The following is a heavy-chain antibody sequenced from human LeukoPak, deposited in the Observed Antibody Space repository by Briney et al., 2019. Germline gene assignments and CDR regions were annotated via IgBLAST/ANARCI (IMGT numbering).Heavy chain of an antibody. CDR2: ISGSGGST. CDR1: GFTFSSYS. V-gene: IGHV3-23*01. Sequence: GGSLRLSCAASGFTFSSYSMNWVRQAPGKGLEWVSVISGSGGSTYYADSVKGRFTLSRDNSQNTLYLQMNSLRAEDTAVYYCAKSIGGVVVVAADYWGQGTLVTVSS. J-gene: IGHJ4*02. CDR3: AKSIGGVVVVAADY. D-gene: IGHD2-15*01.